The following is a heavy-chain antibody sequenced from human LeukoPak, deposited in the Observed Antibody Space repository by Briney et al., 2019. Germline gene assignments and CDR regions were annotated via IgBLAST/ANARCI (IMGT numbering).Heavy chain of an antibody. Sequence: PSETLSLTCTVSGGSISRYYWSWLRQPPGKGLEWLGYIYYSGGTNYNPSLKSRVTISVDTSKIHFSLKLSSVTAADTAAYYCARHRGGFDLWGQGTMVTVSS. CDR2: IYYSGGT. CDR1: GGSISRYY. V-gene: IGHV4-59*01. CDR3: ARHRGGFDL. J-gene: IGHJ3*01. D-gene: IGHD2-15*01.